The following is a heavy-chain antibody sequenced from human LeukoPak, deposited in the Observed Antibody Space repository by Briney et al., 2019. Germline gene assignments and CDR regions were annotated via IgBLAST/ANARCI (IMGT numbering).Heavy chain of an antibody. D-gene: IGHD2-2*01. J-gene: IGHJ3*02. CDR1: GYTFTGYY. CDR2: INPNSGGT. V-gene: IGHV1-2*02. CDR3: ARFRVPAAISEAFDI. Sequence: ASVKVSCKASGYTFTGYYMHWVRQAPGQGLEWMGWINPNSGGTNFAQKFQGRVSMTRDTSISTAYMELSRLRSDDTAVYYCARFRVPAAISEAFDIWGQGTMVTVSS.